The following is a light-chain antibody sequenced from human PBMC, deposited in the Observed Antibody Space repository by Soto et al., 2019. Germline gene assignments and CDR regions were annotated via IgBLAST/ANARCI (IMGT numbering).Light chain of an antibody. CDR1: QSISSW. CDR2: KAS. Sequence: DIQMTQSPSTLSASVGDRVTITCRASQSISSWLAWYQQKPGKAPKLLIYKASSLESGVPSMFRGSGSGTEFTLTISSLQSDDFATYYRQQYNDYPWTFGQGTKVEIK. V-gene: IGKV1-5*03. J-gene: IGKJ1*01. CDR3: QQYNDYPWT.